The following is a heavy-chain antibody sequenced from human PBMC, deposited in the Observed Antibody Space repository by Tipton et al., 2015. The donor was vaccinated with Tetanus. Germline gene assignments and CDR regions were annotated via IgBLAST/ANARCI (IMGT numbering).Heavy chain of an antibody. CDR2: ISSSGST. D-gene: IGHD3-3*01. CDR3: ARANYDFSMKGPFDA. CDR1: GGSLRSGDYQ. Sequence: TLSLTCSVSGGSLRSGDYQWNWIRQPPGKGLEWLAYISSSGSTNSDHFLKSLITISRDTSKNHDSLKQSSVTPADTAVYFCARANYDFSMKGPFDAWGQGILVVVSA. J-gene: IGHJ4*02. V-gene: IGHV4-61*08.